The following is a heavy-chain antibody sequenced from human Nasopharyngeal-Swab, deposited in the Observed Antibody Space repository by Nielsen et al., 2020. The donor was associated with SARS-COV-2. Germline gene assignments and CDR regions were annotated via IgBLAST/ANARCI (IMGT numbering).Heavy chain of an antibody. D-gene: IGHD3-16*02. J-gene: IGHJ6*02. CDR3: ARGFAWNDYVWGSYRFHHGLDV. CDR1: GGSFSGYY. Sequence: SETLSLTCAVYGGSFSGYYWSWIRQPPGKGLEWIGEINHSGSTNYNPSLKSRVIMSVDTSKNQFFLKLSSVTAADTAVYYCARGFAWNDYVWGSYRFHHGLDVWGQGTTVTVSS. V-gene: IGHV4-34*01. CDR2: INHSGST.